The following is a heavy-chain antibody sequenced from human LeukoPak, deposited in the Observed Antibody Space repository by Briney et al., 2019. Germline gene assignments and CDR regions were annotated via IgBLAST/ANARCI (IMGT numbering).Heavy chain of an antibody. J-gene: IGHJ4*02. CDR3: ARDLPVTIDY. D-gene: IGHD4-17*01. CDR1: GFTFSSYS. V-gene: IGHV3-21*01. Sequence: GGSLRLSCAASGFTFSSYSMNWVRQAPGKGLEWVSSISSSSSYIYYADSVKGRFTISRDNAENSLYLQMNSLRAEDTAVYYCARDLPVTIDYWGQGTLVTVSS. CDR2: ISSSSSYI.